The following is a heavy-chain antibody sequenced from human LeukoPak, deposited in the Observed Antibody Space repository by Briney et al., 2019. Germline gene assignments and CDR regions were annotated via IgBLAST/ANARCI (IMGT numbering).Heavy chain of an antibody. D-gene: IGHD3-10*01. CDR3: ARSRGWFGELLLGDAFDI. Sequence: GGSLRLPCAASGFTFDDYAMHWVRQAPGKGLEWVSGISWNSGSIGYADSVKGRFTISRDNAKNSLYLQMNSLRAEDTALYYCARSRGWFGELLLGDAFDIWGQGTMVTVSS. CDR2: ISWNSGSI. CDR1: GFTFDDYA. J-gene: IGHJ3*02. V-gene: IGHV3-9*01.